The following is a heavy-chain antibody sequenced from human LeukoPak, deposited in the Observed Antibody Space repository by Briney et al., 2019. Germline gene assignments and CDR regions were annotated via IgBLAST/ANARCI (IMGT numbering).Heavy chain of an antibody. CDR1: GYTFTGYY. Sequence: ASVKVSCKASGYTFTGYYMHWVRQAPGQGLEWMGWINPNSGGTNYAQRFQGRVTMTRDTSISTAYMELSRLRSDDTAVYYCAREQITGTSGLLGMDVWGKGTTVTVSS. CDR2: INPNSGGT. V-gene: IGHV1-2*02. J-gene: IGHJ6*03. CDR3: AREQITGTSGLLGMDV. D-gene: IGHD1-7*01.